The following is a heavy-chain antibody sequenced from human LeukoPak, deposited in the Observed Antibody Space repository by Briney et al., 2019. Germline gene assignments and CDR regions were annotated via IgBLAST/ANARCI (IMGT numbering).Heavy chain of an antibody. J-gene: IGHJ5*02. D-gene: IGHD1-1*01. CDR3: ARGHYNWNDESWFDP. Sequence: SETLSLTCTVSGGSVSSGSYYWSWIRQPPGKGLEWIGYIYYSGSTNHNPSLKSRVTISVDTSKNQFSLKLSSVTAADTAVYYCARGHYNWNDESWFDPWGQGTLVTVSS. CDR1: GGSVSSGSYY. V-gene: IGHV4-61*01. CDR2: IYYSGST.